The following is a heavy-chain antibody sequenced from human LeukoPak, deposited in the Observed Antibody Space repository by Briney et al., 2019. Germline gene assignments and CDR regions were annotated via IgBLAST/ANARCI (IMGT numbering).Heavy chain of an antibody. CDR1: GYRFSSYG. Sequence: GESLQISCKVSGYRFSSYGIGWVRQMPGKGLEWMGIINPDDSDTRYSPSFQGQVTFSADKSISTAYLQWSSLKASDTAMYYCAKVAYCGGDCYSYYFDYWGQGTLVTVPS. CDR2: INPDDSDT. V-gene: IGHV5-51*01. CDR3: AKVAYCGGDCYSYYFDY. J-gene: IGHJ4*02. D-gene: IGHD2-21*02.